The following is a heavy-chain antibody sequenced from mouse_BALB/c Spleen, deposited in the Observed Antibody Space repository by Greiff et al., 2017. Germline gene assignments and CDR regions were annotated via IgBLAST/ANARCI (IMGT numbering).Heavy chain of an antibody. D-gene: IGHD2-2*01. V-gene: IGHV5-12-2*01. CDR3: ARSYYGYGAWFAY. CDR2: ISNGGGST. J-gene: IGHJ3*01. CDR1: GFTFSSYT. Sequence: EVQLVESGGGLVQPGGSLKLSCAASGFTFSSYTMSWVRQTPEKRLEWVAYISNGGGSTYYPDTVKGRFTISRDNAKNTLYLQMSSLKSEDTAMYYCARSYYGYGAWFAYWGQGTLVTVSA.